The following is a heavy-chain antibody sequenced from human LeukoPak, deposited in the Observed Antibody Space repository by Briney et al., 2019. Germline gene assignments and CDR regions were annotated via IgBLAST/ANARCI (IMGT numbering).Heavy chain of an antibody. D-gene: IGHD5-18*01. V-gene: IGHV5-51*01. Sequence: GDSLKICCKGSGYSCTSYWIGWVRQSPGKGLEWMGIIYPGDSDTRYSPSFQGHVTISDDNSISTAYLQWSSLKASDTAMYYCARQGYSYGTFDYWGQGTLVTVSS. CDR2: IYPGDSDT. CDR1: GYSCTSYW. J-gene: IGHJ4*02. CDR3: ARQGYSYGTFDY.